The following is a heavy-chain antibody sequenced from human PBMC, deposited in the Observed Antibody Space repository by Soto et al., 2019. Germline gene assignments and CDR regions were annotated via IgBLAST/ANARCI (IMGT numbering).Heavy chain of an antibody. CDR2: ISYEGSNK. V-gene: IGHV3-30-3*01. CDR1: GFTFSSYA. J-gene: IGHJ5*02. CDR3: ARGDFWSGYYVSAS. Sequence: QVQLVESGGGVVQPGRSLRLSCAASGFTFSSYAMHWVRQAPGKGLEWVAVISYEGSNKYYADSVKGRFTISGDNSTNTLYLQMNSLGAEDTPVYYGARGDFWSGYYVSASCGRGTLVTVSS. D-gene: IGHD3-3*01.